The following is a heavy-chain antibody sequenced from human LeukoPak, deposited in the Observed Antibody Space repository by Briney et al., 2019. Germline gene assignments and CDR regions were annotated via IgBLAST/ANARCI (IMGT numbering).Heavy chain of an antibody. J-gene: IGHJ1*01. CDR1: GGSFSGYY. CDR2: INHSGST. V-gene: IGHV4-34*01. D-gene: IGHD2-2*01. Sequence: PSGTLSLTCAVYGGSFSGYYWSWIRQSPGKGLEWIGEINHSGSTNYNPSLKSRVTISVDTSKNQFSLKLSSVTAADTAVYYCARGGKVVPAAPSEYFQHWGQGTLVTVSS. CDR3: ARGGKVVPAAPSEYFQH.